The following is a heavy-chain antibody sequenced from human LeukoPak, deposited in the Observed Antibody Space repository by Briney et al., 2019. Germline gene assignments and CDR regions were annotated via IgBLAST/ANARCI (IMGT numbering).Heavy chain of an antibody. J-gene: IGHJ4*02. V-gene: IGHV3-30*18. CDR1: GFTFSNYV. CDR3: AKDPRRYSRTGGYFEY. Sequence: GRSLRLSCAASGFTFSNYVMHWVRQAPGKGLEWVALISYDGSNKYYADSVKGRMTISRDNSKNTLYLQVNSLRAEVTAVYYCAKDPRRYSRTGGYFEYWGQGTLVTVSS. CDR2: ISYDGSNK. D-gene: IGHD6-13*01.